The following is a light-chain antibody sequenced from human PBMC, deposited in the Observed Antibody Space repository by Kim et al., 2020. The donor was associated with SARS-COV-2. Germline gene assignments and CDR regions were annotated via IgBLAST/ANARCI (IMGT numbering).Light chain of an antibody. Sequence: SVAPGERATLPCRSSQPISSNFAWYQQRPGQAPRLLVYGPSTRATGIPARFSGSGSGTEFTLTISSLQSEDVAVYYCQHYDNRVTFGGGTKVDIK. V-gene: IGKV3-15*01. CDR3: QHYDNRVT. J-gene: IGKJ4*01. CDR1: QPISSN. CDR2: GPS.